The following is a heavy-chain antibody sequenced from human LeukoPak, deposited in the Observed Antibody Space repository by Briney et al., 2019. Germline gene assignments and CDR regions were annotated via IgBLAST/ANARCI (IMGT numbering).Heavy chain of an antibody. CDR3: ARVGSGWEEYFQH. V-gene: IGHV3-30*04. Sequence: GRSLRLSCAASGFTFSSYAMHWVREAPGKGLEGVADISYDGSNKYYADSVKGRFTISRDNSKNTLYLQMNSLRAEDTAVYYCARVGSGWEEYFQHWGQGTLVTVSS. CDR2: ISYDGSNK. D-gene: IGHD6-19*01. J-gene: IGHJ1*01. CDR1: GFTFSSYA.